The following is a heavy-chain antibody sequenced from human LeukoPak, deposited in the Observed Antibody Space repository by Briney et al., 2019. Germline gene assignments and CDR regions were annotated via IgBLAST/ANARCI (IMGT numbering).Heavy chain of an antibody. D-gene: IGHD1-26*01. J-gene: IGHJ6*02. V-gene: IGHV1-2*02. CDR1: GYTFTGYY. CDR3: ARGELSVSHNLMDV. Sequence: VASVKVSCKASGYTFTGYYMHWVRQAPGQGLEGMGWINPNSGGTNYAQKFQGRVTMTRDTSISTAYMELSRLGSDDTAVYYCARGELSVSHNLMDVWGQGTTVTVSS. CDR2: INPNSGGT.